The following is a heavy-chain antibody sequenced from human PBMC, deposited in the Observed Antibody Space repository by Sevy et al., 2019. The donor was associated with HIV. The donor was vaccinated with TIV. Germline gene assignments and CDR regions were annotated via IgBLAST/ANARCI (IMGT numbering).Heavy chain of an antibody. Sequence: GGSLRLSCAASGFTFRSYAMHWVRQAPGKGLEWVALIEYDGSKKYYADSVKGRFTISRDNSKNTLYLQMNSLRAEDTATYYCARDRFSGSLGYWGQGTLVTVSS. J-gene: IGHJ4*02. V-gene: IGHV3-30*04. D-gene: IGHD1-26*01. CDR2: IEYDGSKK. CDR3: ARDRFSGSLGY. CDR1: GFTFRSYA.